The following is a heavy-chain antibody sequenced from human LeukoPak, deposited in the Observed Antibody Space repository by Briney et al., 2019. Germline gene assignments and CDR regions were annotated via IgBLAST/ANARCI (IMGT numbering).Heavy chain of an antibody. J-gene: IGHJ4*02. CDR2: IYYSGST. D-gene: IGHD5-18*01. Sequence: PSETLSLTCTVSGGSISSYYWGWIRQPPGKGLEWIGSIYYSGSTYYNPSLKSRVTISVDTSKNQFSLKLSSVTAADTAAYYCARREVNSYGYYWGQGTLVTVSS. CDR3: ARREVNSYGYY. CDR1: GGSISSYY. V-gene: IGHV4-39*01.